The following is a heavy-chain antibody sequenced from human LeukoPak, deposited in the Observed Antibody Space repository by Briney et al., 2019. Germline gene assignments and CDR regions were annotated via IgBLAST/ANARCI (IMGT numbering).Heavy chain of an antibody. V-gene: IGHV1-24*01. Sequence: ASVTVSCKVSGYRFTELSRHWVRQAPGKGLEWLGGFDLVHGDTIYAQKFQGRVTMTEDTSTDTFYMELSSLGSEDTAVYFCTAGRAYSLLDFWGQGTLVIVSS. CDR2: FDLVHGDT. D-gene: IGHD5-18*01. CDR3: TAGRAYSLLDF. J-gene: IGHJ4*02. CDR1: GYRFTELS.